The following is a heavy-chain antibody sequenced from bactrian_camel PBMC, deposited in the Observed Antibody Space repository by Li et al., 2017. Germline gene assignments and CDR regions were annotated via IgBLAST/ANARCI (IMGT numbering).Heavy chain of an antibody. CDR1: GTIWSKYC. CDR2: TGPGSL. CDR3: LTIEGGIPITTFPSCDH. V-gene: IGHV3S53*01. J-gene: IGHJ4*01. Sequence: QVQLVESGGGSVQAGGSLRLSCTASGTIWSKYCMGWFRQASGKEREVVAVTGPGSLTYGDSVKGRFTISLDNAKNAVYLQMNNLKPEDTAVYYCLTIEGGIPITTFPSCDHWGQGTQVTVS.